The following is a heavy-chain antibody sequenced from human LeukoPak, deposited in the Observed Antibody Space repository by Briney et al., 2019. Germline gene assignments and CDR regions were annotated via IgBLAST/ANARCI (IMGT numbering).Heavy chain of an antibody. CDR3: ARGRFDSSGAGDYFDH. CDR2: IYTSGST. J-gene: IGHJ4*02. Sequence: SETLSLTCTVSGGSINSYYWSWIRQPAGKGLEWIGRIYTSGSTNYDPPLSSLVTMSVDTSKNQFSLKLTSVTAADTAVYFCARGRFDSSGAGDYFDHWGQGTLVTVSS. D-gene: IGHD3-22*01. CDR1: GGSINSYY. V-gene: IGHV4-4*07.